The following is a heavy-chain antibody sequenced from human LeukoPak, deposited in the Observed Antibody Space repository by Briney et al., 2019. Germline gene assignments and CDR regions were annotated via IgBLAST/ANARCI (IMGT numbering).Heavy chain of an antibody. CDR1: GGSISSYY. J-gene: IGHJ4*02. V-gene: IGHV4-59*01. CDR2: IHYSGST. CDR3: ARGGAYFDY. Sequence: PSETLSLTCTVSGGSISSYYWSWIRQPPGEGLEWIGYIHYSGSTKYNPSLKSRVTISVDTSKNQFSLKLSSVTAADTAVYYCARGGAYFDYWGQGTLVTVSS. D-gene: IGHD1-26*01.